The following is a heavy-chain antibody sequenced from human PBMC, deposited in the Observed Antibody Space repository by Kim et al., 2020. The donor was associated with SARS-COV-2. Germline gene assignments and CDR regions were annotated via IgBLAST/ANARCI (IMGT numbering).Heavy chain of an antibody. J-gene: IGHJ6*02. CDR3: ARSSPGMDV. CDR2: SRTI. Sequence: SRTINYATAVNDRFTISRENAKKSMYRQMNSLRAEDAAVYYCARSSPGMDVWGQGTTVTVSS. D-gene: IGHD3-10*01. V-gene: IGHV3-48*01.